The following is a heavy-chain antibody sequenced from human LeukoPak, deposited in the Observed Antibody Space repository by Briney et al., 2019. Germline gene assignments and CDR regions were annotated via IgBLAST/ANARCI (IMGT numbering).Heavy chain of an antibody. Sequence: SETLSLTCTVSGGSISSYCWSWIRQPPGKGLEWIGYIYYSGSTNYNPSLKSRVTISVDTSKNQFSLKLSSVTAADTAVYYCASLAVATPYYYYGMDVWGQGTTVTVSS. J-gene: IGHJ6*02. CDR2: IYYSGST. V-gene: IGHV4-59*01. D-gene: IGHD6-19*01. CDR1: GGSISSYC. CDR3: ASLAVATPYYYYGMDV.